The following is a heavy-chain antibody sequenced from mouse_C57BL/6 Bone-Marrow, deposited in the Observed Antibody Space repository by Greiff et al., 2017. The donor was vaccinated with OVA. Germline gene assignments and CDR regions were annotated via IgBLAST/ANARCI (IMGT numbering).Heavy chain of an antibody. V-gene: IGHV5-6*01. CDR1: GFTFSSYG. D-gene: IGHD1-1*01. CDR3: ARPLSSYVTY. Sequence: DVQLVESGGDLVKPGGSLKLSCAASGFTFSSYGMSWVRQTPDKRLEWVATLSSGGSYTYYPDSVKGRFTISRDNAKNTLYLQMSSLKSEDTAMYYCARPLSSYVTYWGQGTLVTVSA. J-gene: IGHJ3*01. CDR2: LSSGGSYT.